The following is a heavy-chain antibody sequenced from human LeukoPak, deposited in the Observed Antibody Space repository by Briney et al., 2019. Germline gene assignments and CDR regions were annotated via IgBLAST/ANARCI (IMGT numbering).Heavy chain of an antibody. D-gene: IGHD2-2*02. Sequence: GESLKISCKGSGYSFTSYWIGWVRQMPGKGLEWMGIIYPGDSDTRYSPSFQGQVTISADKSISTAYLRWSSLKASDTAMYYCARRYGCSSTSCYTSALDYWGQGTLVTVSS. V-gene: IGHV5-51*01. J-gene: IGHJ4*02. CDR3: ARRYGCSSTSCYTSALDY. CDR1: GYSFTSYW. CDR2: IYPGDSDT.